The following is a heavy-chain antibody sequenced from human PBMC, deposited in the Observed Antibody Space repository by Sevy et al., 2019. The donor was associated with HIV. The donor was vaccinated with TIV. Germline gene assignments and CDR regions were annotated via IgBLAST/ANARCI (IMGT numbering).Heavy chain of an antibody. D-gene: IGHD4-4*01. CDR3: AKDAIMTTVISSFDS. CDR1: GFTFSTYA. V-gene: IGHV3-23*01. Sequence: GGSLRLSCAASGFTFSTYAMGWVRQAPGKGLEWVSSISDSGGATKYADSVNGRFIISRDNSNNTLYLQMNSLSVEDTAVYYCAKDAIMTTVISSFDSWGQGTLVTVSS. J-gene: IGHJ4*02. CDR2: ISDSGGAT.